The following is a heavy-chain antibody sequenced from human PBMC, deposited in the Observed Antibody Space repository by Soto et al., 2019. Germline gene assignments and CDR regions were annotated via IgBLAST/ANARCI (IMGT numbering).Heavy chain of an antibody. CDR3: ARWSYLDY. CDR1: GFSFGSYA. J-gene: IGHJ4*02. Sequence: GGSLRLSCAASGFSFGSYALSWVRQAPGKGLEWVSTISGSDGKTFYANSVKGRFSISRDTSQSTLYLQMNSLRADDTAMYYCARWSYLDYWGQGTRVTVSS. V-gene: IGHV3-23*01. D-gene: IGHD3-3*01. CDR2: ISGSDGKT.